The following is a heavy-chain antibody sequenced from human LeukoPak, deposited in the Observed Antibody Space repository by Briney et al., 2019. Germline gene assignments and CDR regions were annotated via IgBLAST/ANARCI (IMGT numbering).Heavy chain of an antibody. CDR3: AREFRVLPDI. CDR2: ISYHGSNDGNNK. Sequence: PGGSLRLSCAASGFSFSSCAMHWVRQAPGKGLEWVAVISYHGSNDGNNKYYADSVKGRFTISRDNAKNTLYLQMNSLRDEDTAVYYCAREFRVLPDIWGQGTMVTVSS. J-gene: IGHJ3*02. V-gene: IGHV3-30*04. D-gene: IGHD2-8*02. CDR1: GFSFSSCA.